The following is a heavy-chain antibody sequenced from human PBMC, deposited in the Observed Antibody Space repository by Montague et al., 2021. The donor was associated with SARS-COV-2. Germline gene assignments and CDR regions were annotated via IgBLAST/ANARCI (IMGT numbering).Heavy chain of an antibody. CDR1: GGSISSYY. J-gene: IGHJ4*02. CDR2: IYYSGST. CDR3: ARGSHYYDSSGYYFDY. Sequence: SETLSLTCTVSGGSISSYYWSWIRQPPGKGLEWIGYIYYSGSTNYSPSLKSRVTISVDTSKNQFSLKLSSVTAADTAVYYCARGSHYYDSSGYYFDYWGQGTLVTVSS. D-gene: IGHD3-22*01. V-gene: IGHV4-59*01.